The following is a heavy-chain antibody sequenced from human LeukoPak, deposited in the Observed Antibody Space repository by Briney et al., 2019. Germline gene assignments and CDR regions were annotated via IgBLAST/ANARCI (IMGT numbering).Heavy chain of an antibody. Sequence: GASVKVSCKASGYTFTGYYMHWVRQAPGQGLEWMGWINPNSGGTNYAQKFQGRVTMARDTSISTAYMELSRLRSDDTAVYYCARAIVGATIFDYWGQGTLVTVSS. D-gene: IGHD1-26*01. J-gene: IGHJ4*02. CDR1: GYTFTGYY. CDR2: INPNSGGT. CDR3: ARAIVGATIFDY. V-gene: IGHV1-2*02.